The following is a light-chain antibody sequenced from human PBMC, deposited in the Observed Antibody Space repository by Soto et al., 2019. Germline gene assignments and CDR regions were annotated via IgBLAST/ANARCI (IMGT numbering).Light chain of an antibody. J-gene: IGKJ1*01. CDR2: DAS. Sequence: DIQLTQSPSTLSASVGDRVTITCRASQDIYSWVAWYQQKPGKAPTFLIYDASILQSGVPSRFSGSGSGTEFTLTISSLQPDDFATYYCQRYNSNSRTFGQGTTVDFK. V-gene: IGKV1-5*01. CDR3: QRYNSNSRT. CDR1: QDIYSW.